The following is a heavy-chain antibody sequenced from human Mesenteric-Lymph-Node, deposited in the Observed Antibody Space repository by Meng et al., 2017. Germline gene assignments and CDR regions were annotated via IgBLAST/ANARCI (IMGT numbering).Heavy chain of an antibody. CDR3: AKSGVES. V-gene: IGHV3-7*01. J-gene: IGHJ4*02. Sequence: GESLKISCAASGFTFSSNWMNWVRQAPGKGLEWVANIKEDGSRKYYVDSVKGRFTISRDNARNSLYLQMNSLRDEDTAVYYCAKSGVESWGQGTLVTVSS. CDR2: IKEDGSRK. CDR1: GFTFSSNW.